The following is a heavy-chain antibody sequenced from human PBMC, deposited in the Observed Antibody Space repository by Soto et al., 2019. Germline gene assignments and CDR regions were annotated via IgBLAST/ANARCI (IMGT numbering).Heavy chain of an antibody. V-gene: IGHV2-70*13. Sequence: LVNPTETLTVTCTFSGFSLTSPGMCVSWIRQSPGKALEWLALIERDDDDKYYSTSLKTRLTISKDTRKNQVVLTMANMDPADTATYYCARSIRGPRRFNGMDVWGQGTTVTVSS. J-gene: IGHJ6*02. CDR1: GFSLTSPGMC. D-gene: IGHD1-20*01. CDR2: IERDDDDK. CDR3: ARSIRGPRRFNGMDV.